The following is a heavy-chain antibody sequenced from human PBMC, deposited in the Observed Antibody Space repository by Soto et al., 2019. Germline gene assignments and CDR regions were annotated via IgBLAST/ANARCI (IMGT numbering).Heavy chain of an antibody. CDR2: FDPEDGET. CDR3: ATSFLHSEWLLYRYFEY. J-gene: IGHJ4*02. CDR1: GYTLTELS. V-gene: IGHV1-24*01. Sequence: GASVKVSCKVSGYTLTELSMHWVRQAPGKGLEWMGGFDPEDGETIYAQKFQGRVTMTEDTSTDTAYMELSSLRSEDTAVYYCATSFLHSEWLLYRYFEYWGQGTLVTVSS. D-gene: IGHD3-3*01.